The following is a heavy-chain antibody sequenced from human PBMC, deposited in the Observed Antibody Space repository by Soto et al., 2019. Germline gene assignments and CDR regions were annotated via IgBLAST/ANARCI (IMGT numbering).Heavy chain of an antibody. CDR3: ARDYYDSSGYYYGSGYWFDP. D-gene: IGHD3-22*01. V-gene: IGHV1-18*01. Sequence: ASVKVSCKASGYTFTSYGISWVRQAPGQGLEWMGWISAYNGNTNYAQKLQGRVTMTTDTSTSTAYMELRSLRSDDTAVYYCARDYYDSSGYYYGSGYWFDPWGQGTLVTVSS. J-gene: IGHJ5*02. CDR1: GYTFTSYG. CDR2: ISAYNGNT.